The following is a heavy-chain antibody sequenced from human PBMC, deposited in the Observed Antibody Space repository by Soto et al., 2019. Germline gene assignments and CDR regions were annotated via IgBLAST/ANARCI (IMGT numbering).Heavy chain of an antibody. V-gene: IGHV1-69*13. Sequence: GASVKVSCKASGGTFSSYAISWVRQAPGQGLEWMGGIIPILGTANYAQKFQGRVTITADESTSTAYMELSSLRSEDTAVYYCARDQGSMQWLQRSVYYYGMDVWGQGTTVTVSS. CDR1: GGTFSSYA. J-gene: IGHJ6*02. D-gene: IGHD5-12*01. CDR2: IIPILGTA. CDR3: ARDQGSMQWLQRSVYYYGMDV.